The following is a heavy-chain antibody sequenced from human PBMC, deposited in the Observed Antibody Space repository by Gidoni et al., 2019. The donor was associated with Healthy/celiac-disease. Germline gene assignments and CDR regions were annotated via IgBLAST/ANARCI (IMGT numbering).Heavy chain of an antibody. V-gene: IGHV3-74*01. J-gene: IGHJ3*02. Sequence: EVQLLESGGGLVQPGGSLRLSCAASGSTFSSYWSHWVRQAPGKGLVWVSRINSDGSSTSYADSVKGRFTISRDNAKNTLYLQMNSLRAEDTAVYYCASLGRTVAFDIWGQGTMVTVSS. CDR2: INSDGSST. CDR3: ASLGRTVAFDI. D-gene: IGHD4-4*01. CDR1: GSTFSSYW.